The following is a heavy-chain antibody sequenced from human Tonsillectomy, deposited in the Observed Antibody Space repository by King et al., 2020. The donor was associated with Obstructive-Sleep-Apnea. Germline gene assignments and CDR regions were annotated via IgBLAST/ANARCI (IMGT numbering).Heavy chain of an antibody. CDR1: GGSISSSSYY. Sequence: LQLQESGPGLVKPSETLSLTCTVSGGSISSSSYYWGWIRQPPGKGLEWIGSIYYSGSTYYNPSLKSRVTISVDTSKNQFSLKLSSVTAADTAVYYCATPYSSSSRAYYYYGMDVWGQGTTVTVSS. V-gene: IGHV4-39*07. J-gene: IGHJ6*02. D-gene: IGHD6-6*01. CDR2: IYYSGST. CDR3: ATPYSSSSRAYYYYGMDV.